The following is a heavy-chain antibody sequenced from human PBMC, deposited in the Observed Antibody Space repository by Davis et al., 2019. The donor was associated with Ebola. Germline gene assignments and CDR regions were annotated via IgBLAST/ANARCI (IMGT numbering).Heavy chain of an antibody. Sequence: ASVKVSCKASGYTFTNYYMHWVRQAPGQGLEWMGMINPTDGRTIYAQKFQGRVTVTRDTSTTTVYMDLSSLRSEDTALYYCTTPGGQDRGYDVFDIWGQGTMVTVSS. D-gene: IGHD5-12*01. CDR2: INPTDGRT. J-gene: IGHJ3*02. CDR1: GYTFTNYY. V-gene: IGHV1-46*03. CDR3: TTPGGQDRGYDVFDI.